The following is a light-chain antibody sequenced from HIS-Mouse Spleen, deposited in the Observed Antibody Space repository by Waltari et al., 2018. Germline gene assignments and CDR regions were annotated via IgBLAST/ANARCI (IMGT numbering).Light chain of an antibody. J-gene: IGKJ3*01. Sequence: DIVMTQSPLSLPVTPGEPASISCRSIQSLPHSNGYNYLELYLQKPGQSPQLLIYLGSNRASGVPDRFSGSGSGTDFTLKISRVEAEDVGVYYCMQALQTPFTFGPGTKVDIK. V-gene: IGKV2-28*01. CDR3: MQALQTPFT. CDR2: LGS. CDR1: QSLPHSNGYNY.